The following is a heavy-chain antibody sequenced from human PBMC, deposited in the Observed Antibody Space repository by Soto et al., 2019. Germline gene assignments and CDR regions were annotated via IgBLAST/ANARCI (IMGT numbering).Heavy chain of an antibody. CDR2: ISAYNGNT. CDR3: ARVVTMIVVVITPPDY. V-gene: IGHV1-18*04. J-gene: IGHJ4*02. Sequence: QVQLVQSGAEVKKPGASVKVSCKASGYTFTSYGISWVRQAPGQGLEWMGWISAYNGNTNYAQKLQGRVTMTTDTSTSTAYMELWSLRSDDTAVYYCARVVTMIVVVITPPDYWGQGTLVTVSS. CDR1: GYTFTSYG. D-gene: IGHD3-22*01.